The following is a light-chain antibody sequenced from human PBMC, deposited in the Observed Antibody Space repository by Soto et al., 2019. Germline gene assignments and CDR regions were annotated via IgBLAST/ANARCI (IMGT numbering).Light chain of an antibody. Sequence: QSALTQPRSVSGSPGQSVTISCSGTTGDVGAYNFVSWYQLHPGKAPKLMIYDANKRPSGVPDRFSASKSGNTASLTISGLQAEDEADYHCSSYTSSNTLIFGGGTKVTVL. CDR2: DAN. J-gene: IGLJ2*01. CDR3: SSYTSSNTLI. V-gene: IGLV2-11*01. CDR1: TGDVGAYNF.